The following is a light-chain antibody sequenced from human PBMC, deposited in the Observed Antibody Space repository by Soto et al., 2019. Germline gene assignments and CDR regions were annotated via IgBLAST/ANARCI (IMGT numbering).Light chain of an antibody. CDR3: QQRSTWPS. CDR1: QSIGTA. Sequence: EIVLTQSPATLSLSPGERATLSCRASQSIGTALVWYQQMPGQAPRLLIYDTSNRATGIPARFSGRGSGTDFTLTISSLEPEDFAVYYCQQRSTWPSFGGGTKVEIK. CDR2: DTS. V-gene: IGKV3-11*01. J-gene: IGKJ4*01.